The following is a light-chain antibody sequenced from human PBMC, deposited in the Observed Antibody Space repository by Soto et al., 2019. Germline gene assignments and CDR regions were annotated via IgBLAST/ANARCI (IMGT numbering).Light chain of an antibody. CDR3: QQYNNWPPYT. CDR1: QSVSSN. V-gene: IGKV3-15*01. CDR2: GAS. J-gene: IGKJ2*01. Sequence: EIVMTQSPATLSVSPGERATLSCRASQSVSSNLAGYQQKPGQAPMLLIYGASTRATGIPARFSGSGSGTEFTLTISSLQSEDCAVYYCQQYNNWPPYTFGQGTKLEIK.